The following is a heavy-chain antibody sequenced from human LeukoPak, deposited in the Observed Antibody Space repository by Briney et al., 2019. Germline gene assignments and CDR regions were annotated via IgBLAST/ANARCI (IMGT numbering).Heavy chain of an antibody. J-gene: IGHJ4*02. D-gene: IGHD3-16*02. V-gene: IGHV1-46*01. Sequence: ASVKVFCKASGYTFTSYYMHWVRQAPRQGLEWMGIINPSGGSTSYAQKFQGRVTMTRDTSTSTVYMELSSLRSEDTAVYYCARAQAMITFGGVIPNFDYWGQGTLVTVSS. CDR1: GYTFTSYY. CDR2: INPSGGST. CDR3: ARAQAMITFGGVIPNFDY.